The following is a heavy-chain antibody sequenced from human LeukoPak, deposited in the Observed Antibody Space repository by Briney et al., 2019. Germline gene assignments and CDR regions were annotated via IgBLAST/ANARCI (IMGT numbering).Heavy chain of an antibody. D-gene: IGHD3-10*01. V-gene: IGHV5-51*01. J-gene: IGHJ4*02. CDR3: AREGSYTGSDTHDY. Sequence: GESPKISCRTSGFTFTNYYIGWVRQMPGKGLEWMGIIYPGDSNARYGPSFQGQVTMSVDKSINTAYLQWSSLRASDTAMYYCAREGSYTGSDTHDYWGQGTLVTVSS. CDR2: IYPGDSNA. CDR1: GFTFTNYY.